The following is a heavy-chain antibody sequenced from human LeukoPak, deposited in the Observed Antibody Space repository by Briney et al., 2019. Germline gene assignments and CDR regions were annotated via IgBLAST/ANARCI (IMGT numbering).Heavy chain of an antibody. Sequence: SETLSLTCTVSGGSISSGGYYWSWIRQHPGKGLEWIGYIYYSGSTYYNPSPKSRVTISVDTSKNQFSLKLSSVTAADTAVYYCARQTENYGDYPWYFDYWGQGTLVTVSS. J-gene: IGHJ4*02. CDR3: ARQTENYGDYPWYFDY. CDR2: IYYSGST. CDR1: GGSISSGGYY. V-gene: IGHV4-31*03. D-gene: IGHD4-17*01.